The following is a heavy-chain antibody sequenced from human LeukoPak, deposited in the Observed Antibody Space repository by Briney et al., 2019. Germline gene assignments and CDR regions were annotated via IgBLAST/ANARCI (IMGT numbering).Heavy chain of an antibody. CDR2: IYPADSDT. D-gene: IGHD3-10*01. CDR1: GYIFTHYW. V-gene: IGHV5-51*01. Sequence: GESLKISCQASGYIFTHYWIGWVRRMPGNGLESMGIIYPADSDTTYSPSFQGQVTISADKSISTVYLQWSSLKASDTAMYYCARQSRDGSKTRGYYFDYWGQGTLVTVSS. CDR3: ARQSRDGSKTRGYYFDY. J-gene: IGHJ4*02.